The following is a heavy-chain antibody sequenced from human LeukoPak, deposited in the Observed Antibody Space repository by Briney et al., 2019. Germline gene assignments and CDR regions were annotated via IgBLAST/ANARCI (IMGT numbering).Heavy chain of an antibody. CDR1: GFTVSSNY. CDR2: IYSDGRT. Sequence: GGSLRLSCAASGFTVSSNYMSWVRQAPGKGLEWVSEIYSDGRTYYAASVKGRFSISRDNSKNTVYFQMNSLRAEDTAVYYCARDLREHGVFDIWGQGTMVTVSS. CDR3: ARDLREHGVFDI. D-gene: IGHD1-26*01. J-gene: IGHJ3*02. V-gene: IGHV3-53*01.